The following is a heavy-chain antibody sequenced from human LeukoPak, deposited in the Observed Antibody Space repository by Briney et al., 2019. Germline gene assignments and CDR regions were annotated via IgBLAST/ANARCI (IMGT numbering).Heavy chain of an antibody. CDR1: GYSFTSYW. CDR3: AIAEGYDILTGYPSLFDY. CDR2: IYPGDSYT. Sequence: LGESLKISCKGSGYSFTSYWIGWVRQMPGKGLEWMGIIYPGDSYTNYSPSFQGHVTISADKSISTAYLQWSSLKASDTAMYYCAIAEGYDILTGYPSLFDYWGQGTLVTVSS. D-gene: IGHD3-9*01. J-gene: IGHJ4*02. V-gene: IGHV5-51*01.